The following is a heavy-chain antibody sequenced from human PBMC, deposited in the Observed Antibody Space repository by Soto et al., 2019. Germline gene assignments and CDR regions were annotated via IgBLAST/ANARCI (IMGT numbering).Heavy chain of an antibody. CDR2: MYYTGTT. CDR1: GGSVTSGWYH. V-gene: IGHV4-61*01. D-gene: IGHD7-27*01. J-gene: IGHJ4*02. Sequence: NPXETLSLPCSVSGGSVTSGWYHWNWIRQSPGKGLEWIVYMYYTGTTNYNPSLRSRVSISIDTSKTQFSLKLTSVTAADTAIYYCVRDVLGTWGQGTQVTVSS. CDR3: VRDVLGT.